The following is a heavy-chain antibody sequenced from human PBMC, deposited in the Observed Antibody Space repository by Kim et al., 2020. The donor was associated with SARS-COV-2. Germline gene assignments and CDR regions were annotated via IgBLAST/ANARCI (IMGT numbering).Heavy chain of an antibody. V-gene: IGHV3-21*01. J-gene: IGHJ4*02. CDR2: ISSSSSYI. Sequence: GGSLRLSCAASGFTFSSYSMNWVRQAPGKGLEWVSSISSSSSYIYYADPVKGRFTISRDNAKNSLYLQMNSLRAEDTAVYYCARPSAARRSLLYYFDYWGQGTLVTVSS. D-gene: IGHD6-6*01. CDR1: GFTFSSYS. CDR3: ARPSAARRSLLYYFDY.